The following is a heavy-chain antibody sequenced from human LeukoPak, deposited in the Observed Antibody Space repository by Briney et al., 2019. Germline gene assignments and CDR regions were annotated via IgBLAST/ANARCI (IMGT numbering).Heavy chain of an antibody. D-gene: IGHD3-10*01. V-gene: IGHV3-53*01. Sequence: PGGSLRLSCAASGFTVSSNYMSWVRQAPGRGLDWVSVIYSGGSTYYADSVKGRFTISRDNSKNTVYLQMNSLRADDTAVHYCARDSIWFGDERGQGTLVTVSS. CDR2: IYSGGST. CDR3: ARDSIWFGDE. CDR1: GFTVSSNY. J-gene: IGHJ4*02.